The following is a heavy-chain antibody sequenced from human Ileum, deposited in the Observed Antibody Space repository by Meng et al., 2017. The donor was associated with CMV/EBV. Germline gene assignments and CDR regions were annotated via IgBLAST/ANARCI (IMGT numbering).Heavy chain of an antibody. D-gene: IGHD5-24*01. CDR3: TRRHPERYGMDV. Sequence: GGSLRLSCAASGFTFSSYAMSWVRQASGKGLEWVGRIRSKANSYATAYAASVKGRFTISRDDSKNTAYLQMNSLKTEDTAVYYCTRRHPERYGMDVWGQGTTVTVSS. CDR1: GFTFSSYA. V-gene: IGHV3-73*01. J-gene: IGHJ6*02. CDR2: IRSKANSYAT.